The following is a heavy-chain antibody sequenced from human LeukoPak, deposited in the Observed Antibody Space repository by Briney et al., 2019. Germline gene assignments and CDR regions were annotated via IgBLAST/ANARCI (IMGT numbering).Heavy chain of an antibody. J-gene: IGHJ4*02. D-gene: IGHD2-15*01. CDR3: ARGAKDIVVVVAATYFDY. Sequence: SETLSLTCTVSGGSISSSSYYWGWIRQPPGKGLEWMGSIYYSGSTYYNPSLKSRVAISVDTSKNQFSLKLSSVTAADTAVYYCARGAKDIVVVVAATYFDYWGQGTLVTVSS. CDR2: IYYSGST. CDR1: GGSISSSSYY. V-gene: IGHV4-39*01.